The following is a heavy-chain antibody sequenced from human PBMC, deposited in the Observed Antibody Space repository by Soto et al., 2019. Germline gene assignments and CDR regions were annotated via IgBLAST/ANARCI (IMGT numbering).Heavy chain of an antibody. CDR3: AKDSYGDYLQELDY. J-gene: IGHJ4*02. Sequence: GGSLRLSCAASGFTFSSYAMSWVRQAPGKGLEWVSGISGSGVRTYYADPVKGRFTISRDISKNTLYLQMNSLRADDTAVYFCAKDSYGDYLQELDYWGQGTLVTVSS. CDR1: GFTFSSYA. D-gene: IGHD4-17*01. CDR2: ISGSGVRT. V-gene: IGHV3-23*01.